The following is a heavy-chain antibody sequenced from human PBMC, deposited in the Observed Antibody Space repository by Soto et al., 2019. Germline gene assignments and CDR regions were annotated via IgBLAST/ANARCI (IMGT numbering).Heavy chain of an antibody. Sequence: GGSLRLSCVASGFSLANYPMNWVRQTPGKGLEWISYSSPRGDTIYYADSVEGRFTISRDNARNSLSLHMSSLRDEDSALYYCAKGPHTNVGWPYYFASWAQGVPVPVSS. CDR1: GFSLANYP. CDR2: SSPRGDTI. V-gene: IGHV3-48*02. J-gene: IGHJ1*01. CDR3: AKGPHTNVGWPYYFAS. D-gene: IGHD3-9*01.